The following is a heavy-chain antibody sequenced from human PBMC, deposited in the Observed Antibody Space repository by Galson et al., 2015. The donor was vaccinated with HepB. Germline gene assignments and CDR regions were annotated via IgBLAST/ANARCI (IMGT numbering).Heavy chain of an antibody. D-gene: IGHD2-2*01. Sequence: SVKVSCKASGYTFTSYDINWVRRATGQGLEWMGWMNPNSGNTGYAQKFQGRVTMTRNTSISTAYMELSSLRSEDTAVYYCARGGFYGYQLLRADAFDIWGQGTMVTVSS. CDR2: MNPNSGNT. V-gene: IGHV1-8*01. J-gene: IGHJ3*02. CDR3: ARGGFYGYQLLRADAFDI. CDR1: GYTFTSYD.